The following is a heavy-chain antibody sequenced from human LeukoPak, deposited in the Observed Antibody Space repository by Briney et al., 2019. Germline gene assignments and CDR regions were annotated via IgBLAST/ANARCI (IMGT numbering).Heavy chain of an antibody. CDR1: GGSFSGYY. D-gene: IGHD3-3*01. CDR2: INHSGST. Sequence: SDTLSLTCAVYGGSFSGYYWSWIRQPPGKGLEWIGEINHSGSTNYNPSLKSRVTISVDTSKNQFSLKLSSVTAADTAVYYCARGLRGYYTGWFDPWGQGTLVTVSS. CDR3: ARGLRGYYTGWFDP. J-gene: IGHJ5*02. V-gene: IGHV4-34*01.